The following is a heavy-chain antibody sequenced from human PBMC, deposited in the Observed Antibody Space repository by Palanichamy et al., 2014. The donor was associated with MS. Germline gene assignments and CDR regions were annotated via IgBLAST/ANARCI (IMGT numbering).Heavy chain of an antibody. CDR3: GREGIAVADAFDY. CDR2: LRSSGLA. D-gene: IGHD6-19*01. J-gene: IGHJ4*02. V-gene: IGHV3-66*01. Sequence: EVQLVQSGGGLVRPGESLRLSCAASGFSIGTNDMGWVRQAPGKGLEWVSILRSSGLASYVDSVKDRFVISRDTSMNTLYLQINSLRAEDTAVYYCGREGIAVADAFDYWGQGALVFVSS. CDR1: GFSIGTND.